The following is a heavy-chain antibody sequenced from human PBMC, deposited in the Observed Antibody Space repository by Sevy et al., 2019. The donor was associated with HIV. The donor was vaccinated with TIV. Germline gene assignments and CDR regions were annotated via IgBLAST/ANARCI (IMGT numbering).Heavy chain of an antibody. D-gene: IGHD3-3*01. Sequence: ASVKVSCKASGYIFSDYHIHWARQAPGQRLEWMGWINGKSGDTEYAEKFQGRDTMSRDTSISTAYMELIRLQSDDTAVYYCAKVGVDWSAFFDHWGQGTLVTVSS. CDR2: INGKSGDT. V-gene: IGHV1-2*02. J-gene: IGHJ4*02. CDR1: GYIFSDYH. CDR3: AKVGVDWSAFFDH.